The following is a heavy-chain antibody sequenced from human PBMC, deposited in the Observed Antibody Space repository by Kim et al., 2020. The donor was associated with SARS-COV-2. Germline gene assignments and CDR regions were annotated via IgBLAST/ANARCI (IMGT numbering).Heavy chain of an antibody. CDR1: GGSISSGGYY. Sequence: SETLSLTCTVSGGSISSGGYYWSWIRQHPGKGLEWIGYIYYSGSTYYNPSLKSRVTISVDTSKNQFSLKLSSVTAADTAVYYCARGLLNYDSSGYLSPDIWGQGTMVTVSS. CDR3: ARGLLNYDSSGYLSPDI. J-gene: IGHJ3*02. D-gene: IGHD3-22*01. CDR2: IYYSGST. V-gene: IGHV4-31*03.